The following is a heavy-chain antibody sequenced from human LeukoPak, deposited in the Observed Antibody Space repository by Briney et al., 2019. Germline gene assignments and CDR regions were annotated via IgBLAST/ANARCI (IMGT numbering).Heavy chain of an antibody. J-gene: IGHJ5*02. V-gene: IGHV4-59*01. CDR2: IYYSGST. CDR1: GGSISSYY. Sequence: SETLSLTCTVSGGSISSYYWSWIRQPPGKGLEWIGYIYYSGSTDYNPSLKSRVTISVDTSKNQFSLKLSSVTAADTAVYYCARETVPSTYYDFWSGSYWFDPWGQGTLVTVSS. D-gene: IGHD3-3*01. CDR3: ARETVPSTYYDFWSGSYWFDP.